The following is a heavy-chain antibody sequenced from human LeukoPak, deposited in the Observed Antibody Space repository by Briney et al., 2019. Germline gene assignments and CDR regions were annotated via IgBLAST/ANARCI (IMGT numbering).Heavy chain of an antibody. D-gene: IGHD5-18*01. V-gene: IGHV1-18*01. CDR1: GYTFTSYG. J-gene: IGHJ4*02. CDR3: ARDSGYSYGQRDHFDY. Sequence: ASVKVSCKASGYTFTSYGISWVRQAPGQGLEWMGWISAYNGNRNYAQKLQGRVTMTTDTSTSTAYMEPRSLRADDTAVYYCARDSGYSYGQRDHFDYWGQGTLVTVSS. CDR2: ISAYNGNR.